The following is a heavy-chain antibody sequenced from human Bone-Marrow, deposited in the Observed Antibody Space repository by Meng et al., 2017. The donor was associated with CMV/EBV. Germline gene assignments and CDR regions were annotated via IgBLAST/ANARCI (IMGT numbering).Heavy chain of an antibody. Sequence: FPFSSYAMKWVRQAPGKGLEWVSVISGSGGSTYYADSVKGRFTISRDNSKNTLYLQMNSLRAEDTAVYYCAKDLPGDCSSTSCPFDYWGQGTLVTVSS. J-gene: IGHJ4*02. CDR3: AKDLPGDCSSTSCPFDY. CDR2: ISGSGGST. CDR1: FPFSSYA. D-gene: IGHD2-2*01. V-gene: IGHV3-23*01.